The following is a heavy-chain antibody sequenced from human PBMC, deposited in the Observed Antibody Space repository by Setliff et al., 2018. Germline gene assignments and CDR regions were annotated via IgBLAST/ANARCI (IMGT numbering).Heavy chain of an antibody. V-gene: IGHV4-59*02. J-gene: IGHJ4*02. CDR1: GGSVKSHY. Sequence: SETLSLTCTVSGGSVKSHYWSWIRQTPEKGLEWIGFVFYSGDTRYNPSLKSRVTMSVDTSMNQFSLNLNSVTAADPAVYYCARDRTYYASGTYTRWFDYWGQGSLVTVSS. CDR2: VFYSGDT. CDR3: ARDRTYYASGTYTRWFDY. D-gene: IGHD3-10*01.